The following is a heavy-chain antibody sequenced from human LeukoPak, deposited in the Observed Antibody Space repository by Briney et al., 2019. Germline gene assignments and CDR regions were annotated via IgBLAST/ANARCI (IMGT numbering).Heavy chain of an antibody. V-gene: IGHV1-69*06. J-gene: IGHJ6*03. CDR1: GGTFSNYA. CDR3: ARGPPIKEQQLVVYYYYMDV. CDR2: IIPIFGTA. Sequence: GASVKVSCKASGGTFSNYAISWVRQAPGQGLEWMGGIIPIFGTANYAQKFRGRVTITADKSTRTAYMELSSLRSEDTAVYYCARGPPIKEQQLVVYYYYMDVWGKGTTVTISS. D-gene: IGHD6-13*01.